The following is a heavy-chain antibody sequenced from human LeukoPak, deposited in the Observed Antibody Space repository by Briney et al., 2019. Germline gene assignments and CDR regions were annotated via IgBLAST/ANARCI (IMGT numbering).Heavy chain of an antibody. CDR2: IYYSGST. J-gene: IGHJ6*02. V-gene: IGHV4-39*01. CDR3: ARSYDFWSGFRYGMDV. CDR1: GGSISSSSYY. Sequence: SETLSLTCTVSGGSISSSSYYWGWIRQPPGKGLEWIGSIYYSGSTYYSPSLKSRVTISVDTSKNQFSLKLSSVTAADTAVYYCARSYDFWSGFRYGMDVWGQGTTVTVSS. D-gene: IGHD3-3*01.